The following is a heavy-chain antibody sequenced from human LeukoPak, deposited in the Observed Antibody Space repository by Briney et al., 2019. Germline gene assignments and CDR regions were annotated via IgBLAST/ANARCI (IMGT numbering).Heavy chain of an antibody. CDR3: ARGHGGNIAAAGIGLFDY. D-gene: IGHD6-13*01. V-gene: IGHV1-46*01. J-gene: IGHJ4*02. Sequence: ASVKVSRKASGYTFTSYYMHWVRQAPGQELEWMGIINPSGGSTSYAQKFQGRVTMTRDTSTSTVYMELSSLRSEDTAVYYCARGHGGNIAAAGIGLFDYWGQGTLVTVSS. CDR1: GYTFTSYY. CDR2: INPSGGST.